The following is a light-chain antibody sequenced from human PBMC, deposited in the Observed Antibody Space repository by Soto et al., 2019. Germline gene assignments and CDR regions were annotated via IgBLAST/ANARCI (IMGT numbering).Light chain of an antibody. J-gene: IGLJ2*01. CDR1: SSDVGGYNY. V-gene: IGLV2-8*01. Sequence: QSALTQPPSAYGSPGQSVTISCTGTSSDVGGYNYVSWYQQHPGKAPKVMIYEVSKRPSGVPDRFSGSKSGNTASLTVSGLQAEDEADYYCSSYGGNNNVLFGGGTKLTVL. CDR3: SSYGGNNNVL. CDR2: EVS.